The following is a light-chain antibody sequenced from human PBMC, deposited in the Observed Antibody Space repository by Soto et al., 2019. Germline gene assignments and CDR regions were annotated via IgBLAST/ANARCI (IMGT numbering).Light chain of an antibody. CDR3: QSSDSRLSGSNV. Sequence: QSVLTQPPSVSGAPGQRVTISCTGSSSNIGAGYDVNWYQQLPGTAPKLLIFGDSNRPSGVPDRFSGSNSGTSASLAITGLQAADEADYYCQSSDSRLSGSNVFGTGTKVTVL. J-gene: IGLJ1*01. V-gene: IGLV1-40*01. CDR1: SSNIGAGYD. CDR2: GDS.